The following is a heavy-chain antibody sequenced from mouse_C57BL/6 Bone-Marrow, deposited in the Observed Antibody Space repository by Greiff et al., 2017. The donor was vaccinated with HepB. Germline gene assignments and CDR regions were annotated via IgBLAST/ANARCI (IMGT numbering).Heavy chain of an antibody. CDR1: GYTFTSYW. CDR3: ASILSYWYCDV. V-gene: IGHV1-52*01. J-gene: IGHJ1*03. CDR2: IDPSDSET. Sequence: QVQLQQPGAELVRPGSSVKLSCKASGYTFTSYWMHWVKQRPIQGLEWIGNIDPSDSETHYNQKFKDKATLTVDKSSITAYMQLSSLTSEDSAVYYCASILSYWYCDVWGTGTTVTVSS. D-gene: IGHD1-1*02.